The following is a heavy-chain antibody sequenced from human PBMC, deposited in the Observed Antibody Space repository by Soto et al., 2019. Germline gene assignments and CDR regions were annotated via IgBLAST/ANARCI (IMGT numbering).Heavy chain of an antibody. V-gene: IGHV4-4*01. Sequence: TLSLRSKACRRWVTTCGLWTWVRQFPGKGLEWIGEIAHDGHTNYNPSLSGRVNMSVDLSNSQFSLNVASVTAADTAVYFCVGGREDDPWGQATLVTVS. CDR2: IAHDGHT. CDR3: VGGREDDP. D-gene: IGHD1-26*01. J-gene: IGHJ5*02. CDR1: RRWVTTCGL.